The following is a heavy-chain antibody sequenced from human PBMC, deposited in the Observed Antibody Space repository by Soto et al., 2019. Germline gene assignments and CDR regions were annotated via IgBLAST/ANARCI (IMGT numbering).Heavy chain of an antibody. J-gene: IGHJ4*02. CDR1: GGSISSGDYY. D-gene: IGHD3-10*01. CDR2: IYYSGST. CDR3: ARDRMIGVGEYFDY. V-gene: IGHV4-30-4*01. Sequence: NPSETLSLTCTVSGGSISSGDYYWSWIRQPPGKGLEWIGYIYYSGSTYYNPSLKSRVTISVDTSKNQFSPKLSSVTAADTAVYYCARDRMIGVGEYFDYWGQGTLVTVSS.